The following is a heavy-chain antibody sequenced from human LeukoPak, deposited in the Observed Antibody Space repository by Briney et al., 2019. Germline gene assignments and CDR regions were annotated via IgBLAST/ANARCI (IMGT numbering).Heavy chain of an antibody. Sequence: SETLSLTCTVSRRSISIYYWSCIRQPPGEGRVWIACIYYSATTNHNPSLKSRVTISVDTSKTQCCLKLSSVTAADAAVYYCARHKVMEQYNWFDPCGQGTLVSVSS. D-gene: IGHD1/OR15-1a*01. J-gene: IGHJ5*02. CDR3: ARHKVMEQYNWFDP. CDR2: IYYSATT. CDR1: RRSISIYY. V-gene: IGHV4-59*08.